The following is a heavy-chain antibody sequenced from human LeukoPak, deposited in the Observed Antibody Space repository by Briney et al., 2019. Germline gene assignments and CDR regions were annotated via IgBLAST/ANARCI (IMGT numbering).Heavy chain of an antibody. D-gene: IGHD5-12*01. V-gene: IGHV3-23*01. CDR3: TKWTGYGDS. CDR1: GFTFSAHS. J-gene: IGHJ4*02. Sequence: PGGSLRLSCAPSGFTFSAHSMCWARQALGTGVGWGSGFSASGDATYYADSVKGRFTIYRDNSKNTLDLQMNSLRADETAVYYCTKWTGYGDSWGQGTLVTVSS. CDR2: FSASGDAT.